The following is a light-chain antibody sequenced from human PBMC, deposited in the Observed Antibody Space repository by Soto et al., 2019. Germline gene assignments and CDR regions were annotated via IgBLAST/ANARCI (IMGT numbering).Light chain of an antibody. V-gene: IGKV1-9*01. J-gene: IGKJ4*01. CDR3: QQLNSFLLT. CDR2: AAS. Sequence: IQLTQSPSSLSASVGDRVTITCRASQDIAIYLAWYQQKPGEAPKLLIYAASTLQSGVPSRFSGSGSGTDFTLTISSLQPEDFATYYCQQLNSFLLTFGGGTKVDI. CDR1: QDIAIY.